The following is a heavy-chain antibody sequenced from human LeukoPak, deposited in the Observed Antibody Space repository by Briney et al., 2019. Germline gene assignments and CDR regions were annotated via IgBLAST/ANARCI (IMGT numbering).Heavy chain of an antibody. V-gene: IGHV1-69*13. CDR1: GGTFSSYA. CDR2: IIPIFGTA. D-gene: IGHD6-6*01. J-gene: IGHJ5*02. Sequence: SVKVTCKSSGGTFSSYAMSRVRQAPGQGLGWMGGIIPIFGTANYAQKFQGRVTITADESTSTAYMELSSLRSEDTAVYYCARSSSSGSVSSPVRYNWFDPWGQGTLVTVSS. CDR3: ARSSSSGSVSSPVRYNWFDP.